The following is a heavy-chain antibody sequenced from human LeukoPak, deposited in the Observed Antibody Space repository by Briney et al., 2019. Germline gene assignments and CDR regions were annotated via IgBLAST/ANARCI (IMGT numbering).Heavy chain of an antibody. Sequence: SETLSLTCTVSGDSISSSYWSWIRQPPGNGRKWIGYIHHSGRTNYKPSLKRRVTIFVDTSNNQFSLRLTSLIAADTAMYYCVRGYYDSRGDSNPFDIWGQGTMVTVSS. CDR1: GDSISSSY. CDR2: IHHSGRT. V-gene: IGHV4-59*03. J-gene: IGHJ3*02. D-gene: IGHD3-22*01. CDR3: VRGYYDSRGDSNPFDI.